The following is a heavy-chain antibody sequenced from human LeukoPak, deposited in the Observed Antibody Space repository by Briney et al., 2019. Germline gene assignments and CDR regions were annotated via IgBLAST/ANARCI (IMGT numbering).Heavy chain of an antibody. CDR1: GYTFTSYD. D-gene: IGHD3-22*01. CDR2: MNPNSGNT. CDR3: ARGQDYYDSSGYPKSFDY. J-gene: IGHJ4*02. V-gene: IGHV1-8*01. Sequence: TSVRVSCKASGYTFTSYDINWVRQATGQRLEWMGWMNPNSGNTGYAQKFQGRVTMTRNTSISTAYMELSSLRSEDTAVYYCARGQDYYDSSGYPKSFDYWGQGTLVTVSS.